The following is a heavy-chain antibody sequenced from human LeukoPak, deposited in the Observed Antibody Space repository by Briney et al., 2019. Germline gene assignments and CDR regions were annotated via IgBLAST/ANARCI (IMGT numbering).Heavy chain of an antibody. CDR3: STMGGSPGFDF. CDR2: IKANSDGGVT. D-gene: IGHD1-26*01. J-gene: IGHJ4*02. CDR1: GFTFSVAW. Sequence: PGGSLRLSCVASGFTFSVAWMSWVRQAPGRGLEWVGRIKANSDGGVTDYAAPVKGRFTVSRDDSKNMVYLQMISLQIEDSGMYYCSTMGGSPGFDFWGPGTLVTVSP. V-gene: IGHV3-15*01.